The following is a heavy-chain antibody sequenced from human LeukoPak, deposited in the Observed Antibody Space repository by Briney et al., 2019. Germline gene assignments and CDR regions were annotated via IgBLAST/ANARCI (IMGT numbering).Heavy chain of an antibody. CDR1: GGSISSSNW. D-gene: IGHD3-9*01. CDR2: IYHSGST. V-gene: IGHV4-4*02. CDR3: ARESDILTGLSAFDI. Sequence: SGTLSLTCAVSGGSISSSNWWSWVRQPPGKGLEWIGEIYHSGSTNYNPSLKSRVTISVDKSKNQFSLKLSSVTAADTAVYYCARESDILTGLSAFDIWGQGTMVTVSS. J-gene: IGHJ3*02.